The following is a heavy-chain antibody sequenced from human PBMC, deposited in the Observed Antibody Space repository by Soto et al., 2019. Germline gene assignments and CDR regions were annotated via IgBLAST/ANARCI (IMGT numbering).Heavy chain of an antibody. Sequence: EMQLVESGGGLVQPGESLSLSCAASGFTFRNFWMSWVRQAPGKGLEWVANIKQDGSEKNYVYSVKGRFTISRDNAKNSLFLQMNSLPADATAVYYCVTGGGNVVSWGQGSLVTVSS. CDR2: IKQDGSEK. CDR1: GFTFRNFW. J-gene: IGHJ4*02. V-gene: IGHV3-7*05. D-gene: IGHD3-16*01. CDR3: VTGGGNVVS.